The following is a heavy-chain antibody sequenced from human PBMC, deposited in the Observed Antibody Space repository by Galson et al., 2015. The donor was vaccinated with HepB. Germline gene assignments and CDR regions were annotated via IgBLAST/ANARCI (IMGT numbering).Heavy chain of an antibody. CDR3: AKDGDGHKITDWYFDL. D-gene: IGHD5-24*01. V-gene: IGHV3-30*18. CDR1: GFNFHNYN. CDR2: VSTGGENK. J-gene: IGHJ2*01. Sequence: SLRLSCAASGFNFHNYNMHWVRQAPGRGLEWVATVSTGGENKHYGDSVKGRFTISRDASKKAVFLQMNNLRPEDKAVYFCAKDGDGHKITDWYFDLWGRGTLVTVSS.